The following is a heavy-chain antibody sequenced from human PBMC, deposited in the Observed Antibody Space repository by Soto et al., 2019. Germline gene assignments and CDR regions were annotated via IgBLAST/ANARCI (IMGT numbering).Heavy chain of an antibody. V-gene: IGHV3-30*18. CDR3: AKLVIGCSSGNTGDDY. Sequence: VQLLESGGGLIQPGGSLRLSCAGSGFTFSHGIHWLRQAPGKGLEWVAYISYDSSNKFYGDSVKGRFTISRDNSKNTQFLQMNSLRAEDTAVYYCAKLVIGCSSGNTGDDYWGQGTLVAVSS. CDR1: GFTFSHG. CDR2: ISYDSSNK. D-gene: IGHD2-15*01. J-gene: IGHJ4*02.